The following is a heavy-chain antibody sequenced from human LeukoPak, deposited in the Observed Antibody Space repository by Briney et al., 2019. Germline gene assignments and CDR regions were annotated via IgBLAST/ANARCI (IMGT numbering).Heavy chain of an antibody. J-gene: IGHJ4*02. Sequence: ASVKVSCKAPAYTFTNYGIAWVRQAPGQGLEWMGWISAHNGNTNYAQKLQGRVTMTTDTSTNTAYMELRSLASDDTALYYCARDGYFDHWGQGTLVTVSS. V-gene: IGHV1-18*01. CDR3: ARDGYFDH. CDR2: ISAHNGNT. CDR1: AYTFTNYG.